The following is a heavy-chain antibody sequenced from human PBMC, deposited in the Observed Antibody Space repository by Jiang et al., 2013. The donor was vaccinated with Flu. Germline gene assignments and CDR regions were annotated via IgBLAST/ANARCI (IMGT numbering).Heavy chain of an antibody. V-gene: IGHV4-61*01. CDR3: ARDLSLVVVPAVLRSGFDP. Sequence: LLKPSETLSLTCTVSGGSVNSRSYYWTWIRQPPGKGLEWIGYIYYSGSTNYNPSLKSRVTISVDTSKNQFSLKLSSVTAADTAVYYCARDLSLVVVPAVLRSGFDPWGQGTLVTVSS. J-gene: IGHJ5*02. D-gene: IGHD2-2*01. CDR2: IYYSGST. CDR1: GGSVNSRSYY.